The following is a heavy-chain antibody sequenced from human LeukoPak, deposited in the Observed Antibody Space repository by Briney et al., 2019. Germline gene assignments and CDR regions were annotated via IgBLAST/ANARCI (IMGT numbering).Heavy chain of an antibody. CDR1: GFTFYDYA. D-gene: IGHD3-10*01. CDR3: ARGYYAASVRFDY. J-gene: IGHJ4*02. CDR2: ITWNSGTI. Sequence: PGRSLRLSCAASGFTFYDYAMHWVRQAPGEGLEWVSGITWNSGTIGYADSVKGRFTISRDNAKNSLYLQMNSLRAEDTALYYCARGYYAASVRFDYWGRGTLVTVSS. V-gene: IGHV3-9*01.